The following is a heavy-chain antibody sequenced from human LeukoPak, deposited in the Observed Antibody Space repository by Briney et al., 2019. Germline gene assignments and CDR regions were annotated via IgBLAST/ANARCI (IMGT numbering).Heavy chain of an antibody. CDR3: ARSRAEKVPVWGSYRHHDAFDI. V-gene: IGHV5-51*01. D-gene: IGHD3-16*02. CDR2: IYPGDSDT. J-gene: IGHJ3*02. Sequence: GASLQISCNGAGSSFPNYWIGWVRPMPGKGLEWMGIIYPGDSDTTYKPSFQGQVTISADKSISTAYLQWSSLKAADTAMYYCARSRAEKVPVWGSYRHHDAFDIWGQGTRVTVSS. CDR1: GSSFPNYW.